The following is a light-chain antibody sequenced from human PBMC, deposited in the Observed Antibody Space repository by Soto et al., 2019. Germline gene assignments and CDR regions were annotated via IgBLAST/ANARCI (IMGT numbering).Light chain of an antibody. J-gene: IGKJ2*01. V-gene: IGKV3-11*01. CDR2: DAS. CDR1: QSVSSY. CDR3: QQRSNWPPAT. Sequence: EIVLTQSPANLSLSPGERATLSCRASQSVSSYLAWYQQKPGQAPRLLIYDASNRATGIPARFSGGGSGTDFTLTISSLEPEDFAVYYCQQRSNWPPATFGQGTKLELK.